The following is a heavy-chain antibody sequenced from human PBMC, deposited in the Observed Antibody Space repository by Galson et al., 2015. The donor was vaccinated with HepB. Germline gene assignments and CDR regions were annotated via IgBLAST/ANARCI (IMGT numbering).Heavy chain of an antibody. Sequence: SLRLSCAASGFSFSNYWMHWVRQAPGKGLVWVSRIKSDGSDTDYAEFVKGRFTVSRDNANNTLYLQMKSLRAEDTAVYYCARGDSGSYWYYYYAMDVWGQGTTVTVSS. CDR3: ARGDSGSYWYYYYAMDV. D-gene: IGHD1-26*01. J-gene: IGHJ6*02. CDR2: IKSDGSDT. V-gene: IGHV3-74*01. CDR1: GFSFSNYW.